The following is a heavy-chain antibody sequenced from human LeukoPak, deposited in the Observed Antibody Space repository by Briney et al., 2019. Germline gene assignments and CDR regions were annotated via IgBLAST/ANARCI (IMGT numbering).Heavy chain of an antibody. CDR2: IISDGSSR. V-gene: IGHV3-74*01. CDR3: ARDRGAAALDI. D-gene: IGHD6-13*01. Sequence: GGSLRLSCAASGFTFSSYWNPWVRQAPGKGLVWVSRIISDGSSRSYADSVKGRFNISRDSAKNTLYLQMNSLRAEDTAVYYCARDRGAAALDIWGQGTMVTVSS. J-gene: IGHJ3*02. CDR1: GFTFSSYW.